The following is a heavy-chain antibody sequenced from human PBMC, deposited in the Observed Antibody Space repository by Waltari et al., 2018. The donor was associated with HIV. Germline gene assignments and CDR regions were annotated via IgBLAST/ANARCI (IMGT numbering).Heavy chain of an antibody. J-gene: IGHJ4*02. V-gene: IGHV1-8*01. CDR3: ARFEVTWGGSDY. CDR1: GYTLTSYD. Sequence: QVQLVQSGAEVKKPGASVKVPCKASGYTLTSYDINRVPQATGQGLEWMGWITPNSGTTGYAQKFHGRVTMTRNTSISTAYMELSSLRSEDTAVYYCARFEVTWGGSDYWGQGTLVTVSS. CDR2: ITPNSGTT. D-gene: IGHD3-10*01.